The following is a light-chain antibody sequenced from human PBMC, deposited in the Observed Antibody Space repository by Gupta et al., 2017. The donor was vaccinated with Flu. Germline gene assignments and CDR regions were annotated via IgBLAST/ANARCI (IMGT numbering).Light chain of an antibody. V-gene: IGKV4-1*01. CDR1: QTVLSSSNNKNY. CDR3: HQDDATPST. Sequence: SLGERATINCKSSQTVLSSSNNKNYLGWYQKKPLQPPKLLIYWASTRESGVSGRFTGSGSGTDFTLTINSLQAEDVAVYYCHQDDATPSTFGQGTKMEIK. CDR2: WAS. J-gene: IGKJ2*01.